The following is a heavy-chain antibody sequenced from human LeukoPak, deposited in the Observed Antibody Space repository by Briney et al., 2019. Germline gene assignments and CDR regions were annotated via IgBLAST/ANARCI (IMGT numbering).Heavy chain of an antibody. CDR1: GASISSYY. D-gene: IGHD2-8*02. CDR3: AREDTGGLDY. V-gene: IGHV4-59*12. Sequence: PSETLSLTCTVSGASISSYYWSWIRQPPGKGLEWIGYIYYSGSTNYNPSLKSRVTISVDTSKNQFSLKLISVTAADTAVYYCAREDTGGLDYWGHGILVTVSP. CDR2: IYYSGST. J-gene: IGHJ4*01.